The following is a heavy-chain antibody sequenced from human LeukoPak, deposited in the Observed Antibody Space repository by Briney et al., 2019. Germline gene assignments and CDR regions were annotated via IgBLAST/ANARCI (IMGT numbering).Heavy chain of an antibody. CDR1: GGSISSSSYY. CDR3: ARGGLIVGAKANFDY. J-gene: IGHJ4*02. CDR2: IYYSGST. D-gene: IGHD1-26*01. Sequence: SETLSLTCTVSGGSISSSSYYWGWIRQPPGKGLEWIGSIYYSGSTYYNPSLKSRVTISVDTSKNQFSLKLSSVTAADTAVYYCARGGLIVGAKANFDYWGQGTLVTVSS. V-gene: IGHV4-39*07.